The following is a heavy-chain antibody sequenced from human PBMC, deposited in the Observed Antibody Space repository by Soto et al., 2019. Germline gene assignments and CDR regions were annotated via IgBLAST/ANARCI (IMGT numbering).Heavy chain of an antibody. CDR1: GYPVTAYY. CDR2: INPATGAA. V-gene: IGHV1-2*02. CDR3: ARGGGVGVAGSAAFDM. Sequence: QLHLVQSGAVVKKPGASVTVSCSASGYPVTAYYMHWVRQAPGRGLEWMGGINPATGAAKYTQTFRGRVPMTRDTSACTVFREPRGLKSEDTAVFYCARGGGVGVAGSAAFDMWGQGTLVTVSS. J-gene: IGHJ3*02. D-gene: IGHD3-3*01.